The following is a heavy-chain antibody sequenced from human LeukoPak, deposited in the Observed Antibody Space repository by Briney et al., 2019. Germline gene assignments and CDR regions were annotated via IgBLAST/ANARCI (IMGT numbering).Heavy chain of an antibody. V-gene: IGHV4-59*12. J-gene: IGHJ3*02. D-gene: IGHD2-21*02. CDR1: GGSISDYY. CDR2: IYYSGT. Sequence: SETLSLTCTVSGGSISDYYWSWIRQPPGKELEWIGYIYYSGTNYNPSLKSRVTISVDTSKNQFSLKLSSVTAADTAVYYCAGAHCGGDCYSGRAFDIWGQGTMVTVSS. CDR3: AGAHCGGDCYSGRAFDI.